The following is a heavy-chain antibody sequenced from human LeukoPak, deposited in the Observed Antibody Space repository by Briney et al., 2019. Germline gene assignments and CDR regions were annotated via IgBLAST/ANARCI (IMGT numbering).Heavy chain of an antibody. CDR3: ARDHRGGLNWFDP. V-gene: IGHV1-2*02. CDR1: GYTFTGYY. J-gene: IGHJ5*02. CDR2: INHNSGGT. Sequence: ASVKVSCKASGYTFTGYYMHWVRQAPGQGLEWMGWINHNSGGTNYAQKFQGRVTMTRDTSISTAYMELSRLRSDDTAVYYCARDHRGGLNWFDPWGQGTLVTVSS. D-gene: IGHD3-10*01.